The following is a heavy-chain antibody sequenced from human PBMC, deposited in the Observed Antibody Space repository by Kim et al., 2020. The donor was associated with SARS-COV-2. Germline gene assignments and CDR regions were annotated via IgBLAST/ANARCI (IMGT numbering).Heavy chain of an antibody. CDR3: ARDQAAREFDY. CDR2: TI. Sequence: TIYYADSLKGRFTIYRDNAKNSLYLQMNSLRAEDTAVYYCARDQAAREFDYWGQGTLVTVSS. D-gene: IGHD6-6*01. V-gene: IGHV3-48*03. J-gene: IGHJ4*02.